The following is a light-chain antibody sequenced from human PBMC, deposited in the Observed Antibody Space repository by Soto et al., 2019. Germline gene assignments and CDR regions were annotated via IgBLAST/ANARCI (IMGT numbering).Light chain of an antibody. Sequence: VLTQTPLSSPVTLGQPASISCRSSQSLVYSDGNTYVTCLQQRPGQPPRLLIYQVSNRFSGVPDRFSGSGAGTDFTLKISRVEAEDVGVYSCIKLSHFTRTFGQGTKVEIK. V-gene: IGKV2-24*01. J-gene: IGKJ1*01. CDR1: QSLVYSDGNTY. CDR2: QVS. CDR3: IKLSHFTRT.